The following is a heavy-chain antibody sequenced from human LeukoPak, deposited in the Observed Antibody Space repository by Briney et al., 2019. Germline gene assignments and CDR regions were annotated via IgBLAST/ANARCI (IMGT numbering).Heavy chain of an antibody. D-gene: IGHD6-13*01. Sequence: SETLSLTCTVSGGSISSSSYYWGWIRQPPGKGLEWIGSIFYSGSTYYNPSLKSRVTISVDTSKNQFSLKLSSVTAADTAVYYCARQIAAAVSQRPNWFDPWGQGTLVTVSS. J-gene: IGHJ5*02. CDR3: ARQIAAAVSQRPNWFDP. CDR1: GGSISSSSYY. V-gene: IGHV4-39*01. CDR2: IFYSGST.